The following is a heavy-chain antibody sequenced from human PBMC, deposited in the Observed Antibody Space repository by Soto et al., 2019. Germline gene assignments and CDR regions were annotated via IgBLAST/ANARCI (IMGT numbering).Heavy chain of an antibody. D-gene: IGHD6-13*01. J-gene: IGHJ6*02. CDR3: ARDRGSGIAAAGPHGMDV. Sequence: QVQLQESGPGLVKPSQTLSLTCTVSGGSISSGDYYWSWIRQPPGKGLEWIGYIYYSGSTYYNPSLKSRVTISVDTSKNQFSLKLSSVTAADTAVYYCARDRGSGIAAAGPHGMDVWGQGTTVTVSS. CDR2: IYYSGST. V-gene: IGHV4-30-4*01. CDR1: GGSISSGDYY.